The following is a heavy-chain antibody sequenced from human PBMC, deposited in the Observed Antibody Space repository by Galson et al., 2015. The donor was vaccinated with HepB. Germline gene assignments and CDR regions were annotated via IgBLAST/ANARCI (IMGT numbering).Heavy chain of an antibody. CDR1: GFTFSNYA. Sequence: SLRLSCAASGFTFSNYAMNWVRQAPGKGLEWVSGISGSGGSTHYADSVKGRFTISRDNSKNTLYLQMNSLRAEDTAVYHCAKGKSTSSYWYFDLWGRGTLVTVSS. D-gene: IGHD6-6*01. CDR2: ISGSGGST. V-gene: IGHV3-23*01. J-gene: IGHJ2*01. CDR3: AKGKSTSSYWYFDL.